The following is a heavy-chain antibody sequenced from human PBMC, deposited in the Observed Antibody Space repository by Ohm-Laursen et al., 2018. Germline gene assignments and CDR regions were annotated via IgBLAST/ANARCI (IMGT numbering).Heavy chain of an antibody. CDR1: GFTFSSYG. J-gene: IGHJ4*02. CDR2: ISYDGSNK. V-gene: IGHV3-30*03. CDR3: AALFYGTGSY. D-gene: IGHD3-10*01. Sequence: SLRLSCAAFGFTFSSYGMHWVRQAPGKGLEWVAVISYDGSNKYYADSVKGRFTISRDNSKNTLYLQMNSLRAEDTAVYYCAALFYGTGSYWSQGTQVTVSS.